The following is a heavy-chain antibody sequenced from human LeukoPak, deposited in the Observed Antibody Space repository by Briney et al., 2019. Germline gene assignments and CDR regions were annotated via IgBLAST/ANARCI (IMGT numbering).Heavy chain of an antibody. Sequence: GGSLRLSCAASGFTFSDYYVSWFRQAPGKGLEWISYISSNSGTKYYADSVKGRFTISRDNAKNSLYLQMNSLRAEDTAIYYCARDGSGRYYMDVWGKGTTVTVSS. J-gene: IGHJ6*03. D-gene: IGHD3-10*01. CDR1: GFTFSDYY. V-gene: IGHV3-11*01. CDR2: ISSNSGTK. CDR3: ARDGSGRYYMDV.